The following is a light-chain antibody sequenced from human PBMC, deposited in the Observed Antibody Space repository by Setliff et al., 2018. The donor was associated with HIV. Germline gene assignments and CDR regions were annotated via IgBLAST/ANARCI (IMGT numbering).Light chain of an antibody. J-gene: IGKJ1*01. Sequence: EIVLTQSPGTLSLSPGERATLSCRASQSLGYTSLAWYQQKPGLAPRLLIYDASIRATGIPDRFSGSGSGTDFTLTISRLEPEDFAVYYCQQYSRSPRTFGQGTKVDIK. V-gene: IGKV3D-20*01. CDR2: DAS. CDR1: QSLGYTS. CDR3: QQYSRSPRT.